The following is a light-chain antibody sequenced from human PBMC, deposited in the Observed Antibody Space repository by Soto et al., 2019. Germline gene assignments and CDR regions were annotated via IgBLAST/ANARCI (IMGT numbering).Light chain of an antibody. Sequence: QSALTQPASVSGSPGQSITLSCTGTSSDVGGYNYVSWYQQHPGKAPKLMIYEVSNRPSGVSNRFSGSKSGNTASLTISGLQAEDDADYYCSSYTSSNSVVFGGGTKLTVL. CDR1: SSDVGGYNY. J-gene: IGLJ2*01. V-gene: IGLV2-14*01. CDR2: EVS. CDR3: SSYTSSNSVV.